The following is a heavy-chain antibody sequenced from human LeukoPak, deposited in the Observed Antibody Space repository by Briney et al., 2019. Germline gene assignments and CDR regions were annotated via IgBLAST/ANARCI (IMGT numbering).Heavy chain of an antibody. Sequence: PGGSLRLSCAASGFTFSNAWMSWVRQGPGKGLEWVGRIKSKTDGGTTDYAAPVKGRFTISRDDSKNTLYLQMNSLKTEDTAVYYCTTDRHIAAAGTVAVAGTSGDYWGQGTLVTVSS. J-gene: IGHJ4*02. D-gene: IGHD6-13*01. CDR3: TTDRHIAAAGTVAVAGTSGDY. CDR1: GFTFSNAW. V-gene: IGHV3-15*01. CDR2: IKSKTDGGTT.